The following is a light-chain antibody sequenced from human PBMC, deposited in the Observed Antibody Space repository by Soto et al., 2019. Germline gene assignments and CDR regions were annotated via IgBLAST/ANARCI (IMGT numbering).Light chain of an antibody. Sequence: SYELTQPPSVSVAPGQTPRITCGGNNIGGKSVHWYQQKPGQAPVLVVYDDSDRPSGIPERFSGSNSVNTATLTISRVAAGDEADYYCQVWESGRGVFGTGTKVTVL. CDR2: DDS. CDR3: QVWESGRGV. V-gene: IGLV3-21*02. CDR1: NIGGKS. J-gene: IGLJ1*01.